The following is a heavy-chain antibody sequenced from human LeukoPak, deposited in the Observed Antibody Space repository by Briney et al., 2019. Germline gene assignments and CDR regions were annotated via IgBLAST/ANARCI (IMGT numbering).Heavy chain of an antibody. Sequence: KSSQTLSITCTVSGGSISSGGYYWSWIRQHPGKGLEWIGYIHYSGSTNYNPSLKSRVTISVDTSKNQFSLNLRSVTAADTGVYYCARTSIFGNYYMDVWGRGTTVTVSS. V-gene: IGHV4-61*08. CDR3: ARTSIFGNYYMDV. CDR2: IHYSGST. CDR1: GGSISSGGYY. J-gene: IGHJ6*03. D-gene: IGHD3-3*01.